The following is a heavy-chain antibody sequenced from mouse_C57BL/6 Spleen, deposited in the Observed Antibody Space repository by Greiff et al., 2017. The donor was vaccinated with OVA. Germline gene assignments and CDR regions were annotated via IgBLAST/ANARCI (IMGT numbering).Heavy chain of an antibody. D-gene: IGHD2-4*01. V-gene: IGHV2-2*01. Sequence: QVQLKESGPGLVQPSQSLSITCTVSGFSLTSYGVHWVRQSPGKGLEWLGVIWSGGSTDYNAAFISRLSISKDNSKSQVFFKMNSLQADDTAIYYCATMITTGDYYAMDYWGQGTSVTVSS. CDR2: IWSGGST. CDR3: ATMITTGDYYAMDY. J-gene: IGHJ4*01. CDR1: GFSLTSYG.